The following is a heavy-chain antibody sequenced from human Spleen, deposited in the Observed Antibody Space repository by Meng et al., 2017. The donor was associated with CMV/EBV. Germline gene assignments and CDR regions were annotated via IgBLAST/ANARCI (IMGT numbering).Heavy chain of an antibody. CDR2: ISYDGSNK. CDR3: AGGRTGINWFDP. CDR1: GFTFSSYA. J-gene: IGHJ5*02. V-gene: IGHV3-30-3*01. D-gene: IGHD1-1*01. Sequence: GGSLRLSCAASGFTFSSYAMHWVRQAPGKGLEWVAVISYDGSNKYYADSVKGRFTISRDNSKNTLYLQMNSLRAEDTAVYYCAGGRTGINWFDPWGQGTLVTVSS.